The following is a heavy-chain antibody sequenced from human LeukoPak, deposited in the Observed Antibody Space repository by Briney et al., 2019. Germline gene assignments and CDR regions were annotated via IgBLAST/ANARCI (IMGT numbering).Heavy chain of an antibody. CDR2: ISGSGGST. V-gene: IGHV3-23*01. J-gene: IGHJ3*02. CDR1: GFTFSSCA. CDR3: AKDRGSGQDPPPLGAFDI. D-gene: IGHD3-10*01. Sequence: PGGSLRLSCAASGFTFSSCAMSWVRQAPGKGLEWVSAISGSGGSTYYADSVKGRFTISRDNSKNTLYLQMNSLRAEDTAVYYRAKDRGSGQDPPPLGAFDIWGQGTMVTVSS.